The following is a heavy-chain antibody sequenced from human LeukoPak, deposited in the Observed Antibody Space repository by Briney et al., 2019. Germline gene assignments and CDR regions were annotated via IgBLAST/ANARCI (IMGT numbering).Heavy chain of an antibody. CDR1: GGSISSYY. J-gene: IGHJ2*01. CDR2: IYYSGST. Sequence: SETLSLTCTVSGGSISSYYWSWIRQPPGKGLEWIGYIYYSGSTNYNPSLKSRVTISVDTSKNQFSLKLSSVTAADTAVYYCAKQTVPHWYFDLWGRGTLVTVSS. D-gene: IGHD4-17*01. V-gene: IGHV4-59*01. CDR3: AKQTVPHWYFDL.